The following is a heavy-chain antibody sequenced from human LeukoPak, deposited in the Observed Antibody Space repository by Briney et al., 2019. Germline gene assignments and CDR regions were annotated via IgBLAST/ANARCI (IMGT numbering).Heavy chain of an antibody. V-gene: IGHV4-4*02. CDR1: GGSINSTNW. CDR2: IYHSGTT. CDR3: ARDGYYYASGLYYYMDV. D-gene: IGHD3-10*01. J-gene: IGHJ6*03. Sequence: KTSETLSLTCAVSGGSINSTNWWSWVRQPPGKGLEWIGEIYHSGTTKYNPSLKSRVTISVDKSKNQFSLKLRSVTAADTAVYYCARDGYYYASGLYYYMDVWGKGTTVTISS.